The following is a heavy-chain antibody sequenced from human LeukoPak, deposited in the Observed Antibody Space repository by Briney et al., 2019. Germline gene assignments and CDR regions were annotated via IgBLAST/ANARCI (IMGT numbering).Heavy chain of an antibody. Sequence: SETLSLTCTVSGGFISNYYWSWIRQPPGKGLEWIGYIYYSDSNYNPSLKSRVTISEDTSKNQFSLKLSSLTAADTAVYYCARGKRRGYYDSSGFDYWGQGTLVTVS. V-gene: IGHV4-59*08. J-gene: IGHJ4*02. D-gene: IGHD3-22*01. CDR1: GGFISNYY. CDR2: IYYSDS. CDR3: ARGKRRGYYDSSGFDY.